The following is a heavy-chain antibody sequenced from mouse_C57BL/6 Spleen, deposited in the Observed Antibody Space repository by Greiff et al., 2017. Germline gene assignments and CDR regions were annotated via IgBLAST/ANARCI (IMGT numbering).Heavy chain of an antibody. Sequence: VMLVESGPELVKPGASVKLSCKASGYTFTSYDINWVKQRPGQGLEWIGWIYPRDGSTKYNEKFKGKATLTVDTSSSTAYMELTSLTSEDSAVYFCARSWGDYWGQGTSVTVSS. CDR2: IYPRDGST. J-gene: IGHJ4*01. CDR3: ARSWGDY. CDR1: GYTFTSYD. V-gene: IGHV1-85*01.